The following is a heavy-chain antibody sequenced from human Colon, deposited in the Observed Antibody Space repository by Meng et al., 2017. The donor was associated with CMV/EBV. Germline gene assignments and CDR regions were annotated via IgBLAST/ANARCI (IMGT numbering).Heavy chain of an antibody. CDR1: GFPVNTYGVA. CDR3: AHAHINGWYDFDY. V-gene: IGHV2-5*02. CDR2: IYWDGDK. D-gene: IGHD6-19*01. J-gene: IGHJ4*02. Sequence: VSGFPVNTYGVAVGWIRQPPGKALECLALIYWDGDKRYSPSLESRLTITKDTSKNLVVLTTTNVDPVDTATYYCAHAHINGWYDFDYWGQGTLVTVSS.